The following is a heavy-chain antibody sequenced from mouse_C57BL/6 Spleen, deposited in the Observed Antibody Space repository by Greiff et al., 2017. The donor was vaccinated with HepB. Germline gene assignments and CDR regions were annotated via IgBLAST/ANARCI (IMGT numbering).Heavy chain of an antibody. CDR2: INPSTGGT. V-gene: IGHV1-42*01. J-gene: IGHJ3*01. CDR1: GYSFTGYY. Sequence: EVKLQESGPELVKPGASVKISCKASGYSFTGYYMNWVKQSPEKSLEWIGEINPSTGGTTYNQKFKAKATLTVDKSSSTAYMQLKSLTSEDSAVYYCARRRGNYGWFAYWGQGTLVTVSA. D-gene: IGHD2-1*01. CDR3: ARRRGNYGWFAY.